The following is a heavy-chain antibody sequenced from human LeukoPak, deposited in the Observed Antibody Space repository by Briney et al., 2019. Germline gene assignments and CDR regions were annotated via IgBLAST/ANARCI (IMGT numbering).Heavy chain of an antibody. V-gene: IGHV4-39*01. J-gene: IGHJ4*02. Sequence: SETLSLTCTVSGGSFSSSSYYWGWIRQPPGKGLEWIGNIYYSGSTYYNPSLKSQVTISVDTSKNQFSLKLSSVTAADTAVYYCARQSGSFSFDYWGQGTLVSVSS. CDR1: GGSFSSSSYY. D-gene: IGHD1-26*01. CDR3: ARQSGSFSFDY. CDR2: IYYSGST.